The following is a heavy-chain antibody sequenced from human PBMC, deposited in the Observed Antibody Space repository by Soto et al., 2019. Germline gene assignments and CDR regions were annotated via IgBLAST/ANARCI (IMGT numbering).Heavy chain of an antibody. D-gene: IGHD1-26*01. CDR2: ISYDGSNK. CDR1: GFTFRSYG. Sequence: QVQLVESGGGVVQPGRSLRLSCAASGFTFRSYGMHWVRQAPAKGLAWVAVISYDGSNKYYADSVKGRFTISRDNSKNMLYLQMNSLRAEDTAVYYCAKGGVGSTSNAFDIWCQGTMVTVSS. V-gene: IGHV3-30*18. CDR3: AKGGVGSTSNAFDI. J-gene: IGHJ3*02.